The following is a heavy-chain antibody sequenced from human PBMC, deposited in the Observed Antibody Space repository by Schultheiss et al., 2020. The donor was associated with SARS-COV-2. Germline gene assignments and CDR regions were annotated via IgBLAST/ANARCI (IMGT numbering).Heavy chain of an antibody. CDR1: GFTFSDYY. J-gene: IGHJ4*02. CDR3: ARDLVVVAARDDDY. Sequence: GESLKISCAASGFTFSDYYMSWIRQAPGKGLEWVSYISSSGSTIYYADSVKGRFTISRDNAKNSLYLQMNSLRAEDTAVYYCARDLVVVAARDDDYWGQGTLVTVSS. D-gene: IGHD2-15*01. V-gene: IGHV3-11*01. CDR2: ISSSGSTI.